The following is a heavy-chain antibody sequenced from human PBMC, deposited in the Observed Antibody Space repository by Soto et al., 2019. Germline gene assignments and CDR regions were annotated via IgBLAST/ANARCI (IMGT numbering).Heavy chain of an antibody. CDR2: INPNSGGT. V-gene: IGHV1-2*04. CDR1: GYTFTGYY. CDR3: ARDAIEYSSSGDAFDI. Sequence: ASVKVSCKASGYTFTGYYMHWVRQAPGQGLEWMGWINPNSGGTNYAQKFQGWVTMTRDTSISTAYMELSRLRSDDTAVYYCARDAIEYSSSGDAFDIWGQGTMVTVSS. D-gene: IGHD6-6*01. J-gene: IGHJ3*02.